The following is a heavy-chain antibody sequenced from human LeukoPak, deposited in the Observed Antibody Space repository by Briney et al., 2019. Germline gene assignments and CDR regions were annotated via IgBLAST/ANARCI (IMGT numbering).Heavy chain of an antibody. D-gene: IGHD6-13*01. V-gene: IGHV3-30*04. Sequence: GGSLRLSCAASGFTFSDYTIHWVRQAPGKGLEWVAVISYHGTGQYYADSVKGRFSISRDNSKNTLYLQMNSLRTEDTAVYYCARDLSEQLVHTDYYYYYGMDVWGQGTTVTVSS. CDR2: ISYHGTGQ. CDR3: ARDLSEQLVHTDYYYYYGMDV. CDR1: GFTFSDYT. J-gene: IGHJ6*02.